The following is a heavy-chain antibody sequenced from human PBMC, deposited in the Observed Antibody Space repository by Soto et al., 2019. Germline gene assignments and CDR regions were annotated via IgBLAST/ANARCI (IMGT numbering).Heavy chain of an antibody. Sequence: QVQLVQSGAEVKKPGSSVKVSCKASGGTFSSYAISWVRQAPGQGLEWMGGIIPIFGTANYAQKFQGRVTITADKSASPACLELSSLRSEDTAVYYGARAVRGDSYGYFACWGQVTVVTVSS. V-gene: IGHV1-69*06. D-gene: IGHD5-18*01. J-gene: IGHJ4*02. CDR3: ARAVRGDSYGYFAC. CDR1: GGTFSSYA. CDR2: IIPIFGTA.